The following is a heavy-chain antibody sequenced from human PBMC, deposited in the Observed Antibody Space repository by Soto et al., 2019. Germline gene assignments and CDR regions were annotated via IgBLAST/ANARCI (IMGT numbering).Heavy chain of an antibody. Sequence: QVHLVQSGAEVKKPGASVNVSCKPSGYTFTGYYMHWVRQAPGQGLEWMGWINPNTGGPNYAQKFQGWVTMTRDSSISTADMELSRLRSDDTAVYYCALSPANYNDSAASYGFDPWGQGTLVTVSS. CDR2: INPNTGGP. D-gene: IGHD3-22*01. V-gene: IGHV1-2*04. CDR1: GYTFTGYY. CDR3: ALSPANYNDSAASYGFDP. J-gene: IGHJ5*02.